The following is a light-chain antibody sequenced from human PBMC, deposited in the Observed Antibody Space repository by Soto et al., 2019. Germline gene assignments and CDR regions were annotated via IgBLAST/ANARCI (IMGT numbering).Light chain of an antibody. CDR2: DAS. CDR1: QSISSW. CDR3: QQHYIHWT. J-gene: IGKJ1*01. V-gene: IGKV1-5*01. Sequence: IQMTQSPSTLAASLGDRVTITCRASQSISSWFAWYQQKPGKAPKLLIYDASTLESGVPSRLSGSGSGTAFTLSISSLQPDDFATYYCQQHYIHWTFGQGTKVDIK.